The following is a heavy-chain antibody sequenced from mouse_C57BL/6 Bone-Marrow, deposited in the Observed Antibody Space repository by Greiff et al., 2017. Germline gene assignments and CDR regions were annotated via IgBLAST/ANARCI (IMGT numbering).Heavy chain of an antibody. Sequence: EVQRVESGGGLVQPGGSLKLSCAASGFTFSDYYMYWVRQTPEKRLEWVAYISNGGGSTYYPDTVKGRFTISRDNAKNTLYLQMSRLKSEDTAMYYCARQGGYYGRKYWFAYWGQGTLVTVSA. V-gene: IGHV5-12*01. J-gene: IGHJ3*01. D-gene: IGHD1-1*01. CDR1: GFTFSDYY. CDR3: ARQGGYYGRKYWFAY. CDR2: ISNGGGST.